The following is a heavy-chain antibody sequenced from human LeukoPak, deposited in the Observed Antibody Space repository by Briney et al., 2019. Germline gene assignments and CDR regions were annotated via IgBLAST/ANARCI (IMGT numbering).Heavy chain of an antibody. CDR3: ARGPDDFWSGPLYYYYGMDV. Sequence: PGGSLRLSCAASGFTFSSYSMNWVRQAPGKGLEWVSSISSSSSYIYYADSVKGRFTISRDNAKNSLYLQMNSLRAEDTAVYYCARGPDDFWSGPLYYYYGMDVWGQGTTVTVSS. V-gene: IGHV3-21*01. CDR2: ISSSSSYI. J-gene: IGHJ6*02. CDR1: GFTFSSYS. D-gene: IGHD3-3*01.